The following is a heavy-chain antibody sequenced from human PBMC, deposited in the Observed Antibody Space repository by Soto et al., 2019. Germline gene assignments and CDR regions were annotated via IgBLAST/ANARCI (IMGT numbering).Heavy chain of an antibody. CDR1: GYTFSKYD. V-gene: IGHV1-18*01. D-gene: IGHD3-3*01. CDR3: VRQYFDFWTDFPDFDY. CDR2: TSANSGRA. Sequence: QVQLVQSGTEVKTPGASVKVSCKTSGYTFSKYDISWVRQAPGQGLEWMGLTSANSGRANYAQKLQGRVTMTTDTSTSTAYMELGSLRSDDTAVYYCVRQYFDFWTDFPDFDYWGQGTLVTVSS. J-gene: IGHJ4*02.